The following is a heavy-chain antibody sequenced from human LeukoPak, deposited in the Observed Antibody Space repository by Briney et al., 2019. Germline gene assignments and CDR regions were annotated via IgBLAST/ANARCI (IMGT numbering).Heavy chain of an antibody. V-gene: IGHV3-11*03. CDR3: ARGGSYSGSGSSKNWFDP. D-gene: IGHD3-10*01. CDR2: ISSSGSYT. J-gene: IGHJ5*02. Sequence: GGSLKLSCAASGFTFSDYYMSWIRQAPGKGLEWVSYISSSGSYTNYADSVKGRFTISRDSAKYSLYLQMHSLRAEDTAVYYCARGGSYSGSGSSKNWFDPWGQGTLVTVSS. CDR1: GFTFSDYY.